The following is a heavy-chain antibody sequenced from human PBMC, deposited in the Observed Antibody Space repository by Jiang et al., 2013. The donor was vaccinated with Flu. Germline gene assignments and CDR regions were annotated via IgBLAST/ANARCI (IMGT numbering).Heavy chain of an antibody. V-gene: IGHV4-34*01. J-gene: IGHJ4*02. CDR1: GGSFSGYY. D-gene: IGHD6-6*01. Sequence: LLKPSETLSLTCAVYGGSFSGYYWSWIRQPPGKGLEWIGEINHSGSTNYNPSLKSRVTISVDTSKNQFSLKLSSVTAADTAVYYCASGFRPGYFDYWGQGTLVTVSS. CDR3: ASGFRPGYFDY. CDR2: INHSGST.